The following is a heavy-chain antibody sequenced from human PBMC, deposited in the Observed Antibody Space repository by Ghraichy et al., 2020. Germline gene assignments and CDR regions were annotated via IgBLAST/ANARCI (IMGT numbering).Heavy chain of an antibody. D-gene: IGHD6-13*01. CDR3: ARDMGSFSKIDY. Sequence: GGSLRLSCAASGSTFKNFAMHWVRQAPGKGLGSVAIISFDGGNKYYVDSVKGRFTISRDNSKNTLHLQMNSLRGDDTAIYYCARDMGSFSKIDYWGQGTLVTVSS. CDR2: ISFDGGNK. CDR1: GSTFKNFA. J-gene: IGHJ4*02. V-gene: IGHV3-30*01.